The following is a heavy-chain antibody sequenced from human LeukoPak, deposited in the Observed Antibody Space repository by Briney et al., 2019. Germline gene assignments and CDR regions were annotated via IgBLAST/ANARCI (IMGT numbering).Heavy chain of an antibody. CDR1: GHTANTYG. V-gene: IGHV1-18*01. CDR3: ANVAKGRFFFYYMDV. J-gene: IGHJ6*03. CDR2: IFSYTGQT. Sequence: APVKPSCKASGHTANTYGFSWIRQAAGQGREWIGWIFSYTGQTKYADKFQGRVTMTTDTSKTIAYLDLRSLRSDDTAVYFCANVAKGRFFFYYMDVWGEGTTVTVS. D-gene: IGHD3-3*01.